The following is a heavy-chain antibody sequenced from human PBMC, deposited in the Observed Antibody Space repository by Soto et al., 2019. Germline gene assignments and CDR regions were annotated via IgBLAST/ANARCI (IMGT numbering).Heavy chain of an antibody. CDR2: IYSGGST. V-gene: IGHV3-53*04. Sequence: EVQLVESGGGLVQPGGSLRLSCAASGFTVSSNYMSWVRQAPGKGLEWVSVIYSGGSTYYADSVKGRFTISRHNSKNTLYFQMNSLRAEDTAVYYCARSHNGVEEGCYYYYMDVWGKGTTVTVSS. D-gene: IGHD4-17*01. CDR1: GFTVSSNY. CDR3: ARSHNGVEEGCYYYYMDV. J-gene: IGHJ6*03.